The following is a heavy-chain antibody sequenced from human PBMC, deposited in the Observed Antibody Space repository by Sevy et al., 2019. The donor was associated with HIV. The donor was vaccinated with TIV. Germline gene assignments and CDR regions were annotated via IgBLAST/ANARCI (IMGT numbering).Heavy chain of an antibody. Sequence: ASVKVSCKASGYTFTGYYMHWVRQAPGQGLEWMGWINPNSGGTNYAQMFQGRVTMTRDTSISTAYMELSRLRSDDTAVYYCAREYYGSGSSDTQDNWFDPWGQGTLVTVSS. CDR3: AREYYGSGSSDTQDNWFDP. CDR1: GYTFTGYY. V-gene: IGHV1-2*02. D-gene: IGHD3-10*01. CDR2: INPNSGGT. J-gene: IGHJ5*02.